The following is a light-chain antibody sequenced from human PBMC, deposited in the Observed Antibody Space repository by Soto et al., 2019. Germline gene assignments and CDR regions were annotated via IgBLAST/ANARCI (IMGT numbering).Light chain of an antibody. CDR2: GAS. V-gene: IGKV3-15*01. J-gene: IGKJ1*01. CDR1: QSVNSN. Sequence: EIVMTQSPATLSVSPGDTATLSCRASQSVNSNLAWYQQKPGQAPRLLISGASTRATGIPARFSGSGSGTKFTLIISSLQSEDFAFYYCQQYNNGPPWTFGQGTKV. CDR3: QQYNNGPPWT.